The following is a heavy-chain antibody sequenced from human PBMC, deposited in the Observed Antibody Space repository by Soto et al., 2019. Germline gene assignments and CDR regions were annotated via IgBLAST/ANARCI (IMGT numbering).Heavy chain of an antibody. Sequence: EVQLVESGGGLVKPGGSLRLSCAASGFTFSSYSMNWVRQAPGKGLEWVSSISSSSSYIYYADSVKGRFTISRDNAKNSLYLQMNSLRAEDTAVYYCARDDRAFGVVMTWGQGTLVTVSS. CDR3: ARDDRAFGVVMT. D-gene: IGHD3-3*01. V-gene: IGHV3-21*01. CDR1: GFTFSSYS. J-gene: IGHJ4*02. CDR2: ISSSSSYI.